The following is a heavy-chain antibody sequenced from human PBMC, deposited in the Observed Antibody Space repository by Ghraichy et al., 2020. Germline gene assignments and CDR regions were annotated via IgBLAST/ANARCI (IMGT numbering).Heavy chain of an antibody. CDR3: AKGLYDTPTTPFDY. D-gene: IGHD1-7*01. J-gene: IGHJ4*02. CDR1: GFTFSSYA. CDR2: ISGRGGST. Sequence: GGSLRLSCAASGFTFSSYAMSWVRQAPGKGLEWVSAISGRGGSTYYADSVKGRFTISRDNSKNTLYLQMNSLRAEDTAVYYCAKGLYDTPTTPFDYWGQGTLVTVSS. V-gene: IGHV3-23*01.